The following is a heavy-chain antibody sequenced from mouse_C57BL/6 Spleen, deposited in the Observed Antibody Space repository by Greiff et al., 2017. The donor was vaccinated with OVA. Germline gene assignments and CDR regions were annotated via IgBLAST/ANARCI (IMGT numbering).Heavy chain of an antibody. CDR2: INSDGGST. Sequence: EVQRVESEGGLVKPGSSMKLSCKASGFTFSDYYMAWVRQVPEKGLEWVANINSDGGSTSYLDSLKSRFILSRDKAKNILYLHRSNLKAEDKATYYCAIDALPWGAMYYWGQGTSVTVSS. V-gene: IGHV5-16*01. CDR1: GFTFSDYY. J-gene: IGHJ4*01. CDR3: AIDALPWGAMYY. D-gene: IGHD5-5*01.